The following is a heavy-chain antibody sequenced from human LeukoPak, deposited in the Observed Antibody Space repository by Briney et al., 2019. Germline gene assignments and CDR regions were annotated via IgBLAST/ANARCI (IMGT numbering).Heavy chain of an antibody. Sequence: SETLSLTCTVSGGSISSYYWSSIRQPPRKGLEWIGYIYYSVSTNYNPSLKSRVTISVDTSKNQFSLKLSSVTAADTAVYYCASSKYSSSSAVDSSGQRYYYYYMDVWGKGTTVTVSS. D-gene: IGHD6-6*01. CDR2: IYYSVST. CDR3: ASSKYSSSSAVDSSGQRYYYYYMDV. CDR1: GGSISSYY. J-gene: IGHJ6*03. V-gene: IGHV4-59*01.